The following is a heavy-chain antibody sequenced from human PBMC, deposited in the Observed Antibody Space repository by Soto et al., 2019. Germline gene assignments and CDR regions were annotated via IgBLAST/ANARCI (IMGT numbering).Heavy chain of an antibody. Sequence: AETLSLTCAVSVSSISSSNWVSWGRQPPGKGLEGIGEIYHSGSTNYNPSLKSRVTISVDKSKNQFSLKLSSVTAADTAVYYCARDPIAAAGTIGGSYYYGMDVWGQGTTVTVSS. CDR3: ARDPIAAAGTIGGSYYYGMDV. CDR1: VSSISSSNW. V-gene: IGHV4-4*02. J-gene: IGHJ6*02. CDR2: IYHSGST. D-gene: IGHD6-13*01.